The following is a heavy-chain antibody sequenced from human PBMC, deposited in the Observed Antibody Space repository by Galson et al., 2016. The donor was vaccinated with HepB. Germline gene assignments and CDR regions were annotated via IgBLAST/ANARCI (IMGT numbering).Heavy chain of an antibody. CDR3: AGYNENYDRDVLDI. D-gene: IGHD3-3*01. CDR2: TWYPGSNK. J-gene: IGHJ3*02. Sequence: SLRLSCATSGFNFSNYAMHWVRQAPGKGLQWVAVTWYPGSNKYYGDSVKGRYTISRDNSKNTLYLEMNSLRAEDTAVYYCAGYNENYDRDVLDIWGQGTMVTVSS. CDR1: GFNFSNYA. V-gene: IGHV3-33*01.